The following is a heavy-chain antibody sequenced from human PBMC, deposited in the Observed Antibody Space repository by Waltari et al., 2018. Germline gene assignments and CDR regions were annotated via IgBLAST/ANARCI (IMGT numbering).Heavy chain of an antibody. V-gene: IGHV1-69*13. Sequence: QVQLVQSGAEVKKPGSSVKVSCKASGGTFSSYAISWVRQAPGQGLEWMGGIIPIFGTANYAQKFQGRVTITADESTSTAYMELSSLRSEDTAVYYCATHGQLVSLDWYFDLWGRGTLVTVSS. CDR1: GGTFSSYA. CDR2: IIPIFGTA. CDR3: ATHGQLVSLDWYFDL. J-gene: IGHJ2*01. D-gene: IGHD6-13*01.